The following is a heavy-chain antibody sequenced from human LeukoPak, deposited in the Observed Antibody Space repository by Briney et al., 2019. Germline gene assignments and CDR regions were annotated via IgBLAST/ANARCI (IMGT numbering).Heavy chain of an antibody. Sequence: ASVKVSCKASGYTFTSYGISWVRQAPGQGLEWMGWISAYNGNTNYAQKFQGRVTMTTDTSTSTAYMELRSLRSDDTAVYYCARETGAYCSTTSCLEYFQHWGQGTLVTVFS. CDR3: ARETGAYCSTTSCLEYFQH. V-gene: IGHV1-18*01. J-gene: IGHJ1*01. CDR1: GYTFTSYG. D-gene: IGHD2-2*01. CDR2: ISAYNGNT.